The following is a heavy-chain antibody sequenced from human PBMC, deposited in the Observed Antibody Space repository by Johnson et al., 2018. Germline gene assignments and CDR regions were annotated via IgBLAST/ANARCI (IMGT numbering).Heavy chain of an antibody. Sequence: VQLVESGGGVVQPGRSLRLSCAASGFTFSSYGMHWVRQAPGKGLEWVAVIWYDGSNKYYADSVKGRFTISRDNSKNTLYLQMNSPRAEDTAVYYCAREARAYARGSDAFDIWGQGTMVTVSS. V-gene: IGHV3-33*01. D-gene: IGHD2-21*01. J-gene: IGHJ3*02. CDR1: GFTFSSYG. CDR3: AREARAYARGSDAFDI. CDR2: IWYDGSNK.